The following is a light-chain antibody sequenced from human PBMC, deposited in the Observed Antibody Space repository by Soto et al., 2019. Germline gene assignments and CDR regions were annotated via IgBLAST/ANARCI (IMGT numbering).Light chain of an antibody. J-gene: IGLJ3*02. V-gene: IGLV1-40*01. Sequence: QSVLTQPPSVSGAPGQRVTIPCTGSSSNIGAGYDVHWYQQRPGTAPKLLIYDNNNRPSGVPDRFSGSNSGTSASLAITGLQAEDEADYYCQSYDNSLSGSWVFGGGTKVTVL. CDR1: SSNIGAGYD. CDR3: QSYDNSLSGSWV. CDR2: DNN.